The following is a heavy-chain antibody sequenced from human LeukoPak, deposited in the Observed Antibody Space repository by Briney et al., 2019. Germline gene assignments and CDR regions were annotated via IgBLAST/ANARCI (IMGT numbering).Heavy chain of an antibody. Sequence: SETLSLTCTVSGGSISSYYWSWIRQPPGKGLEWIGYIYYTGSSNYNPSLKSRVTMSVDTSKNQFSLRLSSVTAADTAVYYCARDTDYYGSGSYSGVRYFDYWGQGTLVTVSS. CDR2: IYYTGSS. D-gene: IGHD3-10*01. J-gene: IGHJ4*02. V-gene: IGHV4-59*01. CDR1: GGSISSYY. CDR3: ARDTDYYGSGSYSGVRYFDY.